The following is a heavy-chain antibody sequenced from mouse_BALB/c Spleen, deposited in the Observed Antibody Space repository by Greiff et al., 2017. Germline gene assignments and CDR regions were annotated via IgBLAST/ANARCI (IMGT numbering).Heavy chain of an antibody. J-gene: IGHJ4*01. Sequence: VQLQQSGAELAKPGASVKMSCKASGYTFTSYWMHWVKQRPGQGLEWIGYINPSTGYTEYNQKFKDKATLTADKSSSTAYMQLSSLTSEDSAVYYCARKVRLYAMDYWGQGTSVTVSS. CDR1: GYTFTSYW. CDR2: INPSTGYT. CDR3: ARKVRLYAMDY. V-gene: IGHV1-7*01. D-gene: IGHD2-14*01.